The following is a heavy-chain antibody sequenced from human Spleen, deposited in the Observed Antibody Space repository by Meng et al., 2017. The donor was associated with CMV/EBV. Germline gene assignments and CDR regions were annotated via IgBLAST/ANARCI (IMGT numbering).Heavy chain of an antibody. CDR2: ITASGGST. Sequence: GGSLRLSCEASGFTFGTYTMSWVRQAPGKGLEWVSPITASGGSTHYAQSVKGRFTISRDNSKNTLYLQLNSLRAEDTAVYFCAKAYSSSWYRENYDYWGQGTLVTRLL. CDR1: GFTFGTYT. D-gene: IGHD6-13*01. J-gene: IGHJ4*02. V-gene: IGHV3-23*01. CDR3: AKAYSSSWYRENYDY.